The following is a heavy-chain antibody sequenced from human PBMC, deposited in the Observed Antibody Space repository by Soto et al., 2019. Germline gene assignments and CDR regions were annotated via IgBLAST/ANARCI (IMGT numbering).Heavy chain of an antibody. Sequence: QVQLQESAPGLVKPSQTLSLTCTVSGGSISSGGYYWSWIRQHPGKGLEWIGYIYYSGSTYYNPSLKSRVTISVDTSKNQCSLKLSSVTAADTAVYYCARGNDFWSGQGGGEDYWGQGTLVTVSS. CDR3: ARGNDFWSGQGGGEDY. CDR1: GGSISSGGYY. D-gene: IGHD3-3*01. CDR2: IYYSGST. V-gene: IGHV4-31*03. J-gene: IGHJ4*02.